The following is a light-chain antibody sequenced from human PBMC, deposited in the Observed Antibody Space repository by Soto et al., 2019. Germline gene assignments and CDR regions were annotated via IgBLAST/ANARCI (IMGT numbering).Light chain of an antibody. Sequence: QSVLTQPPSASGTPGQRVTISCSGSSSNIGSNSINWYQQFPGTAPKLLIYNNSQRASGVPDRFSGSKFGTSVSLAISGLQSEDEADYYCAAWDDSLNGVVFGGGTKVTVL. CDR1: SSNIGSNS. V-gene: IGLV1-44*01. J-gene: IGLJ2*01. CDR3: AAWDDSLNGVV. CDR2: NNS.